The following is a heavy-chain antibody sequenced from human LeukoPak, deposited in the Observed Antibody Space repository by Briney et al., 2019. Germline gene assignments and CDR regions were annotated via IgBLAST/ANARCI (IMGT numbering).Heavy chain of an antibody. Sequence: SETLSLTCTVSGGSISSYYWSWIRQPPGKGLEWIGCIYYTGSTYYNPSLKSRVTISVDTSKRQFSLKLSSVTAADTAVYYCARGRGSSWYYFDYWGRGTLVTVSS. J-gene: IGHJ4*02. V-gene: IGHV4-59*12. CDR1: GGSISSYY. CDR3: ARGRGSSWYYFDY. CDR2: IYYTGST. D-gene: IGHD6-13*01.